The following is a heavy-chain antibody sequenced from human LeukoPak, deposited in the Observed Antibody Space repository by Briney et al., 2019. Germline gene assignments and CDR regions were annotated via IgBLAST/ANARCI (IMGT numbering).Heavy chain of an antibody. CDR3: ARELSNTIFGAMDV. Sequence: GGSLRLSCVASGFTFSDYAMNWVRQAPGKGLEWVSTFKTKYHQVYYAESVRGRFTISRDNSKNTLFFQMNGVRAEDTAVYYCARELSNTIFGAMDVWGQGTTVTVSS. V-gene: IGHV3-23*05. J-gene: IGHJ6*02. CDR2: FKTKYHQV. D-gene: IGHD3-3*01. CDR1: GFTFSDYA.